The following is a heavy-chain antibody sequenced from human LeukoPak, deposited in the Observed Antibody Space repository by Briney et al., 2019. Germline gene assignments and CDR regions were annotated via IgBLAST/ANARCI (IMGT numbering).Heavy chain of an antibody. V-gene: IGHV4-30-4*01. CDR2: THNSGST. CDR1: AGSITSHDYY. Sequence: KPSQTLSLTCTVSAGSITSHDYYWSWIRQAPGKGLEWIVYTHNSGSTFYNPSLKSRFTISVDTSKNQFSLKVRSVTATDTAVYYCAREGHDFWSGSRGWFDPWGPGTLVTVSS. D-gene: IGHD3-3*01. CDR3: AREGHDFWSGSRGWFDP. J-gene: IGHJ5*02.